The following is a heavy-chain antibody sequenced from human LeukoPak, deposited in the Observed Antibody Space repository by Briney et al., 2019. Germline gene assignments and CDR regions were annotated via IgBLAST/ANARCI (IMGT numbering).Heavy chain of an antibody. CDR3: VRRGTVGVTADAFDI. J-gene: IGHJ3*02. V-gene: IGHV4-59*08. Sequence: SKTLSLTCTVSGGYINSHYWGWIRQPPGKVLEYIGYISYTGSAIYGPSLESRVTISIDTSKKEFSLNLRSVTAADTAVYYCVRRGTVGVTADAFDIWGQGTMVTVSS. D-gene: IGHD1-26*01. CDR1: GGYINSHY. CDR2: ISYTGSA.